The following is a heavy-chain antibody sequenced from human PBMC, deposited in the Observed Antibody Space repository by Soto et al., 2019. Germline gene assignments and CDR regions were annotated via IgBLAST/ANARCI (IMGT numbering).Heavy chain of an antibody. CDR3: ARGHATGTGRGFYDS. CDR2: IDGGDDST. Sequence: GGSLRLSCAASGFTLSRTAMTWGRLGPGQGLEWVSGIDGGDDSTHYADSVRGQFTISRDKSKNTLYLQMNSLKVEDTADYFCARGHATGTGRGFYDSWGQGTLVTVSS. D-gene: IGHD2-15*01. CDR1: GFTLSRTA. V-gene: IGHV3-23*01. J-gene: IGHJ4*02.